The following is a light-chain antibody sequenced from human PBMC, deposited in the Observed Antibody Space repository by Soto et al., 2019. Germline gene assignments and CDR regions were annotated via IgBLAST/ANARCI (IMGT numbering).Light chain of an antibody. J-gene: IGLJ2*01. Sequence: QPVLTQPPSASGSPGQSVTISCTGTTSDVGGYDYVSWYQQHPGKAPKLIIYEVTKRPSGVPDRFSGSKSGNTASLTVSGLQAGDEADYYCSSYAGINNFVLFGGGTKVTVL. CDR1: TSDVGGYDY. CDR2: EVT. V-gene: IGLV2-8*01. CDR3: SSYAGINNFVL.